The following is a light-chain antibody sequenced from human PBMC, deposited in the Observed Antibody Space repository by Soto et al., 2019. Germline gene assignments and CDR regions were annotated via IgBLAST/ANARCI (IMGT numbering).Light chain of an antibody. CDR3: QQYGSSPPNT. J-gene: IGKJ2*01. V-gene: IGKV3-20*01. CDR2: GAS. Sequence: IILTQSPGTLSLSPGERATLSCRASRSVSNNYLAWYQQKPGQAPRLLIYGASSRATGIPDRFSGSGFGTDFTLTISRLEPEDFAVYYCQQYGSSPPNTFGQGTKLEIQ. CDR1: RSVSNNY.